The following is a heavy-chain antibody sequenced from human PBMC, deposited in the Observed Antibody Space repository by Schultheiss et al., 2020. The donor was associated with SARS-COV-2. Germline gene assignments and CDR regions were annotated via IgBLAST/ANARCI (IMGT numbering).Heavy chain of an antibody. CDR2: VYYSGST. J-gene: IGHJ4*02. D-gene: IGHD3-16*02. CDR3: ARISYDDVWGSYRYTVPQPFDY. Sequence: SETLSLTCTVSSGSVSSYYWSWIRQPPGKGLEWIGYVYYSGSTNYNPSLKSRVTMSVDTSKNQFSLKLSSVTAADTAVYYCARISYDDVWGSYRYTVPQPFDYWGQGTLVTVSS. CDR1: SGSVSSYY. V-gene: IGHV4-59*02.